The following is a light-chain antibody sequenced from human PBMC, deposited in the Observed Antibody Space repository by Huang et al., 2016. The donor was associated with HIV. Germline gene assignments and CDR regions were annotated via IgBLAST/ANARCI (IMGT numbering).Light chain of an antibody. Sequence: DIQMTQSPSTLSASVGDRITITCRTSQSISDYVNWYQHKAGKAPKLLIYAASNLQSGVPSRFSGSGSGTHCTLTISGLQPEDFATYYCQQSYITPPDTFGQGTKVDIK. J-gene: IGKJ2*01. CDR1: QSISDY. V-gene: IGKV1-39*01. CDR3: QQSYITPPDT. CDR2: AAS.